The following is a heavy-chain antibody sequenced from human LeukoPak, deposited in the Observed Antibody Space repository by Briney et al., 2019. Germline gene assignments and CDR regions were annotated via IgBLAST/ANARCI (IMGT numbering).Heavy chain of an antibody. Sequence: GGSLRLSCAASGFTFSSYWMSWVRQAPGKGLEWVANIKQDGSEKYYVDSVKGRFTISRDNAKNSLYLQMNSLRAEDTAVYYCARVWSSGWYWSSSWYFDLWGRGTLVTVSS. CDR2: IKQDGSEK. J-gene: IGHJ2*01. V-gene: IGHV3-7*01. D-gene: IGHD6-19*01. CDR3: ARVWSSGWYWSSSWYFDL. CDR1: GFTFSSYW.